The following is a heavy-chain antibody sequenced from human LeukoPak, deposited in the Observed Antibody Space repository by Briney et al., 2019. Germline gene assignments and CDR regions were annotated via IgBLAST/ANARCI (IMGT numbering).Heavy chain of an antibody. J-gene: IGHJ6*03. CDR3: ARSATSGWVYYYYKYMDV. CDR2: ISYDGGEK. Sequence: GGSLTLSCVAPVFNFSNYAMHWVRQAPGKGLEWVALISYDGGEKSYADSVKGRFTISRDNSKNTLSLQMNSLRAEDTALYYCARSATSGWVYYYYKYMDVWGKGTTVTVSS. CDR1: VFNFSNYA. V-gene: IGHV3-30*04. D-gene: IGHD6-19*01.